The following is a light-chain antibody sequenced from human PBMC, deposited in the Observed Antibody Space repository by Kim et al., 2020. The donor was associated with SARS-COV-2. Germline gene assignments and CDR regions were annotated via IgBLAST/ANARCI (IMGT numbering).Light chain of an antibody. CDR2: GEN. J-gene: IGLJ2*01. CDR3: SSRDSSGDHLV. V-gene: IGLV3-19*01. CDR1: TLGSHY. Sequence: MRQTSRITCQGHTLGSHYISWSQQTPGQAPVLVIHGENNRPSGIADRLSGSSSGNTASLTISGAQAEDEADYYCSSRDSSGDHLVFGGGTQLTVL.